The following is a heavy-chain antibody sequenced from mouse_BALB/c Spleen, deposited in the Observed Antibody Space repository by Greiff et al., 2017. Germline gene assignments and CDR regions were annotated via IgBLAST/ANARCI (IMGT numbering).Heavy chain of an antibody. CDR2: ISNGGGST. J-gene: IGHJ4*01. D-gene: IGHD2-1*01. CDR1: GFTFSSYT. Sequence: EVQRVESGGGLVQPGGSLKLSCAASGFTFSSYTMSWVRQTPEKRLEWVAYISNGGGSTYYPDTVKGRFTISRDNAKNTLYLQMSSLKSEDTAMYYCARHGNYPYYAMDYWGQGTSVTVSS. V-gene: IGHV5-12-2*01. CDR3: ARHGNYPYYAMDY.